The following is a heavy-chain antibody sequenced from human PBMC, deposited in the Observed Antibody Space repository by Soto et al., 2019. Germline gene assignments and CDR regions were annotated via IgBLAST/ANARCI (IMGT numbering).Heavy chain of an antibody. Sequence: QVQLVQSGAEVKKPGSSVKVSCKASGGTFSTYDICWVRQAPGQGLEWLGGIIPLFGTANYAQKFQGRATIIADESTRTAYMELRRLRSEDTAVYSCAINEGTDGCKFAYWGQGPLVTVSS. CDR3: AINEGTDGCKFAY. V-gene: IGHV1-69*01. CDR1: GGTFSTYD. CDR2: IIPLFGTA. J-gene: IGHJ4*02. D-gene: IGHD1-1*01.